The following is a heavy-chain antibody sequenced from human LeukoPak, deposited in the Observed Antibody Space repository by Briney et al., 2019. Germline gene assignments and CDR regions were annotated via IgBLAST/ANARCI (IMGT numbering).Heavy chain of an antibody. CDR3: ARRGGSYNDY. J-gene: IGHJ4*02. CDR2: ISSDGSTT. CDR1: GFTFSSYW. V-gene: IGHV3-74*01. D-gene: IGHD1-26*01. Sequence: PGGSLRPSCAASGFTFSSYWMHWVRQAPGKGLVWVSRISSDGSTTSYADSVKGRFTISRDNAKNTLYLQMSRLRAEDTAVYYCARRGGSYNDYWGQGTLVTVSS.